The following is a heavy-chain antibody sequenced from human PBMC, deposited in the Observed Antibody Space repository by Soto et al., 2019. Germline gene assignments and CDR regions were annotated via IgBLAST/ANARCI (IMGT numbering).Heavy chain of an antibody. D-gene: IGHD3-3*01. CDR3: AREPSYDFWSGYREKKDYFDY. V-gene: IGHV1-18*01. CDR1: GYTFTSYG. Sequence: ASVKVSCKASGYTFTSYGISWVRQAPGQGLEWMGWVSAYNGNTNYAQKLQGRVTMTTDTSTSTAYMELRSLRSDDTAVYYCAREPSYDFWSGYREKKDYFDYWGQGTLVTVSS. J-gene: IGHJ4*02. CDR2: VSAYNGNT.